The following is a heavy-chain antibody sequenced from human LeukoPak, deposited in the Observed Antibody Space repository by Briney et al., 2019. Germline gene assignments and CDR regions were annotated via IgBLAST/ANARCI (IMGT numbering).Heavy chain of an antibody. Sequence: PGGSLRLSCAASGFIFSNNAMSWVRQAPGRGLEWVSSITDSGGNTFYADPVKGRFTISRDNSKTTLFLQMNSLSAEDTAIYYCAKRAASGLYYFDYWGQGTLVIVSS. D-gene: IGHD6-25*01. CDR1: GFIFSNNA. CDR3: AKRAASGLYYFDY. CDR2: ITDSGGNT. J-gene: IGHJ4*02. V-gene: IGHV3-23*01.